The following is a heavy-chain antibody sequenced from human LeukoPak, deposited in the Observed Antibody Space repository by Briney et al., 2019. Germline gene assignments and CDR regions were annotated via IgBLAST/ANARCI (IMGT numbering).Heavy chain of an antibody. D-gene: IGHD3-16*01. Sequence: KPSETLSHPCTVSGGTISSRTYYWGWIRRPPGKGLEWIGSIYYSGSTYYNPSLRSRVTVSVDTSKYQFSLKLSSVTVADTAVYYCVRGSRLRHYQYWGQETLVTVSS. V-gene: IGHV4-39*01. CDR3: VRGSRLRHYQY. CDR1: GGTISSRTYY. J-gene: IGHJ4*02. CDR2: IYYSGST.